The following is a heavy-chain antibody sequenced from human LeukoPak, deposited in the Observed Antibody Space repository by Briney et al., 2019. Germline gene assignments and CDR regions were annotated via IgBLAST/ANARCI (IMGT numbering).Heavy chain of an antibody. CDR3: AKDRGGSYWAPGY. CDR1: GFTFSSYG. J-gene: IGHJ4*02. D-gene: IGHD1-26*01. Sequence: GGSLRLSCAASGFTFSSYGMHWVRQAPGKGLEWVAVISYDGSNKYYADSVKGRFTISRDNSKNTLYLQMNSLRAEDTAVYYCAKDRGGSYWAPGYWGQGTLVTVSS. V-gene: IGHV3-30*18. CDR2: ISYDGSNK.